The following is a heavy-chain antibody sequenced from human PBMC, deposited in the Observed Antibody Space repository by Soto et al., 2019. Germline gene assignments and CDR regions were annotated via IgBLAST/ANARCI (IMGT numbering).Heavy chain of an antibody. Sequence: SETLSLTCTVSGGSISSGGYYWSWIRQHPGKGLEWIGYIYYSGSTYYNPSLKSRVTISVDTSKNQFSLKLSSVTAADTAVYYCARATRHGHYDFDAFDIWGQGTMVTVSS. CDR2: IYYSGST. CDR3: ARATRHGHYDFDAFDI. J-gene: IGHJ3*02. D-gene: IGHD3-3*01. V-gene: IGHV4-31*03. CDR1: GGSISSGGYY.